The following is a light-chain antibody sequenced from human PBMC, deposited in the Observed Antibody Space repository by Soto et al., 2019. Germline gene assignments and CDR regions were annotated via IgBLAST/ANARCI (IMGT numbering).Light chain of an antibody. Sequence: IQSTQSPSSLSASVGDRVTITCRASQGLSSYLAWYQQKPGKAPKVLIYESSLLQSGVPSRFSGSGSGTDFTLTISSLQPEDFATYYCQHFKSFPITFGQGTKVDIK. CDR2: ESS. CDR1: QGLSSY. J-gene: IGKJ1*01. V-gene: IGKV1-9*01. CDR3: QHFKSFPIT.